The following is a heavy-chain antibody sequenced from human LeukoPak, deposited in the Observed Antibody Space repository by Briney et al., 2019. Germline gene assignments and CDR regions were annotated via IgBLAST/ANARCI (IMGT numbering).Heavy chain of an antibody. CDR2: ISWNSGSI. V-gene: IGHV3-9*01. J-gene: IGHJ4*02. CDR3: ARGVRFLEWLGPYYFDY. CDR1: GFTFDDYA. Sequence: GGSLRLSCAASGFTFDDYAMHWVRQAPGKGLEWVSGISWNSGSIGYADSVKGRFTISRDNAKNSLYLQMNSLRAEDTALYYCARGVRFLEWLGPYYFDYWGQGTLVTVSS. D-gene: IGHD3-3*01.